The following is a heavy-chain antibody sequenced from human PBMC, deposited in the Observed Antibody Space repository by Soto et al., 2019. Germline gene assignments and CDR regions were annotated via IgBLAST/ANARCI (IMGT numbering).Heavy chain of an antibody. CDR1: GFTFTSSA. CDR2: IVVGSGNT. J-gene: IGHJ3*02. D-gene: IGHD3-22*01. V-gene: IGHV1-58*01. CDR3: AAGSSNYYDSSGYYRLDAFDI. Sequence: SVKVSCKASGFTFTSSAVQWVRQARGQRLEWIGWIVVGSGNTNYARKFQERVTITRDVSTSTAYMELSSLRSEDTAVYYCAAGSSNYYDSSGYYRLDAFDIWGQGTMVTVS.